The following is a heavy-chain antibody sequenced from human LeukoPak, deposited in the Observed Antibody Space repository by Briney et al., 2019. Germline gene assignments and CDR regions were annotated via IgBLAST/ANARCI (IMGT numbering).Heavy chain of an antibody. CDR3: ARDPFYDSSGYYPDY. V-gene: IGHV1-46*01. J-gene: IGHJ4*02. D-gene: IGHD3-22*01. Sequence: ASVKVSCKASGYTFTSYYMHWVRQAPGQGLEWMGRINPSGGSTSYAQKFQGRVTMTRDTSTSTVYMELSSLRSEDTAVYYCARDPFYDSSGYYPDYWGQGTLVTVSS. CDR2: INPSGGST. CDR1: GYTFTSYY.